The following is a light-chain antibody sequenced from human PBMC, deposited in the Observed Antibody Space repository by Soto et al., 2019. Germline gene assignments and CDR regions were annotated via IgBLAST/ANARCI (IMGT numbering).Light chain of an antibody. CDR1: QSIIGN. Sequence: EMQMTQSPATLSVSLGDRATLSCRASQSIIGNLAWYQQKPGQTPRLFIYGASPRATGIPDRFSGSGSGTQFTLTLSSLHSEDFAVYYCQHYNNWPPGTFGQGTK. J-gene: IGKJ1*01. V-gene: IGKV3-15*01. CDR3: QHYNNWPPGT. CDR2: GAS.